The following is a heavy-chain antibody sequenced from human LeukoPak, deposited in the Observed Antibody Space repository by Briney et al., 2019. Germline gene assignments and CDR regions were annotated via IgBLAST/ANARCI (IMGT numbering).Heavy chain of an antibody. D-gene: IGHD6-6*01. CDR1: GGTFSSYA. CDR2: IIPIFGTA. Sequence: SVKVSCKASGGTFSSYAISWVRQAPGQGLEWMGGIIPIFGTANYAQKFQGRVTITADESTSTAYMELSSLRSEDPAVYYCALTEYSSSFHWFDPWGQGTLVTVSS. V-gene: IGHV1-69*01. CDR3: ALTEYSSSFHWFDP. J-gene: IGHJ5*02.